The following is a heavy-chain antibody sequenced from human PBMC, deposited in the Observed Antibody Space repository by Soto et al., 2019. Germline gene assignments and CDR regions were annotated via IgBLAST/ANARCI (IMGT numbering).Heavy chain of an antibody. CDR2: IYRTGST. D-gene: IGHD3-3*01. J-gene: IGHJ3*02. CDR1: GGSIGTYY. Sequence: QMQLQESGPRLVKASETLSLTCTVSGGSIGTYYWNWIRQSPGKGLEWIGYIYRTGSTHYNPSLNRRAAISLGTSRNQFSLQLNSVTAADTAVYFCARQIGDDPFDIWGQGTLVTVSS. V-gene: IGHV4-4*09. CDR3: ARQIGDDPFDI.